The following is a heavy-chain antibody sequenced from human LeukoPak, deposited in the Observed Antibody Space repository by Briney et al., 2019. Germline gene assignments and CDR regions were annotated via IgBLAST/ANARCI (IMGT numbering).Heavy chain of an antibody. Sequence: GGSLRLSCAVSGFTSSSYWMSWVRQAPGKGLEWVANIKQDGSEKYYVDSVKGRFTISRDNAKNSLYLQMNSLRAEDTAVYYCARAPYCIGGSCRFDYWGQGTLVTVSS. J-gene: IGHJ4*02. CDR1: GFTSSSYW. CDR2: IKQDGSEK. CDR3: ARAPYCIGGSCRFDY. D-gene: IGHD2-15*01. V-gene: IGHV3-7*03.